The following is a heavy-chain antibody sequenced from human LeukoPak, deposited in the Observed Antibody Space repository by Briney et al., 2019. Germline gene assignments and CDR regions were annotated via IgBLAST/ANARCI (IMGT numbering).Heavy chain of an antibody. CDR3: ARLRDGYNSLSPFDY. CDR2: MYYSGST. D-gene: IGHD5-24*01. J-gene: IGHJ4*02. Sequence: PSETLSLTCTVSGGSISSSTYYWGWIRQPPGKGLEWIGSMYYSGSTYYNSSLKSRVTMFVDTSKSQFSLKLISVTAADTAVYYCARLRDGYNSLSPFDYWGQGTLVTVSS. V-gene: IGHV4-39*01. CDR1: GGSISSSTYY.